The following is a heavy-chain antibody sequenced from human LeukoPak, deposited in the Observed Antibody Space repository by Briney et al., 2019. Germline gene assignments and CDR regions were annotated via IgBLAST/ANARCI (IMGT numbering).Heavy chain of an antibody. CDR3: AELGITMIGGV. J-gene: IGHJ6*04. D-gene: IGHD3-10*02. CDR2: ISSSGSTI. Sequence: GGSLRLSCEASGFTFRSYSMNWVRQAPGKGLEWVSYISSSGSTIYYADSVKGRFTISRDNAKNSLYLQMNSLRAEDTAVYYCAELGITMIGGVWGKGTTVTISS. CDR1: GFTFRSYS. V-gene: IGHV3-48*04.